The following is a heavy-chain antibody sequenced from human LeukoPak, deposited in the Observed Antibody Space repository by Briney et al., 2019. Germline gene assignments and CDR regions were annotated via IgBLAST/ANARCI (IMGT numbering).Heavy chain of an antibody. J-gene: IGHJ3*02. CDR3: ARGENYSGSYGANDAFDI. Sequence: GGSLRLSCAASGFTFSDYYMSWIRQAPGKGLEWVSYISSSGSTIYYADSVKGRFTISRDNAKNSLYLQMNSLRAEDTAVYYCARGENYSGSYGANDAFDIWGQGTMVTVSS. CDR1: GFTFSDYY. CDR2: ISSSGSTI. D-gene: IGHD1-26*01. V-gene: IGHV3-11*04.